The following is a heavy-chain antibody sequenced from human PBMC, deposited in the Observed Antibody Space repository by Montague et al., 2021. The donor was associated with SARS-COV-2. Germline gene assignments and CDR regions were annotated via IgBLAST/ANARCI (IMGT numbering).Heavy chain of an antibody. V-gene: IGHV3-66*01. J-gene: IGHJ6*02. CDR2: IYSGGST. CDR3: ARDTPKQLNYHYGMDV. D-gene: IGHD6-13*01. Sequence: SLRLSCAASGFTVSSNYMSWVRQAPGKGLEWVSDIYSGGSTYYADSVKGRFTISRDNSKNTVYLQMNSLRAEDTAVYYCARDTPKQLNYHYGMDVWGQGTTVTVSS. CDR1: GFTVSSNY.